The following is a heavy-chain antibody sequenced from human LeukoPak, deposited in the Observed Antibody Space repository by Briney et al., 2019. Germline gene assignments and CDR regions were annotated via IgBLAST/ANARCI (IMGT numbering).Heavy chain of an antibody. CDR2: ITDSGDGT. CDR3: AKLGTDCSSTSCHRRSFDY. J-gene: IGHJ4*02. Sequence: SGGSLRLSCAASGFTFSSSAMSWVRQAPGKGLEWVSAITDSGDGTYYADSVKGRFTISRDNSKNTLYLQMSSLRAEDTAVYYCAKLGTDCSSTSCHRRSFDYWGQGTLVTVSS. D-gene: IGHD2-2*02. CDR1: GFTFSSSA. V-gene: IGHV3-23*01.